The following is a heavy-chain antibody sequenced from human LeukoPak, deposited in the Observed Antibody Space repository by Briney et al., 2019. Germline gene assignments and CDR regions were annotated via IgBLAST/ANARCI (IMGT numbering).Heavy chain of an antibody. V-gene: IGHV4-34*01. CDR2: INHSGST. D-gene: IGHD2-15*01. CDR3: ARAPGGWSMDV. Sequence: SETLSLTCAVYGGSFSGYYWSWIRQPPGKGLEWIGEINHSGSTNYNPSLKSRVTISVDTSKNQFSLKLSSVTAADTAVYYCARAPGGWSMDVWGQGTTVTVSS. CDR1: GGSFSGYY. J-gene: IGHJ6*02.